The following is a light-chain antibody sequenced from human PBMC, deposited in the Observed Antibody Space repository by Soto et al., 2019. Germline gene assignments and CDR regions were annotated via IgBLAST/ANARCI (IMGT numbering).Light chain of an antibody. Sequence: QSALTQPASVSGSPGQSITISCTGTSSDVGAYIYVSWYQQHPGKAPKLMIYEVSNRPSGVSNRFSGSKSGNTASLTISGLQGEDEADYYCSSYTSSSIFVFGTGTKVTVL. CDR2: EVS. V-gene: IGLV2-14*01. CDR3: SSYTSSSIFV. CDR1: SSDVGAYIY. J-gene: IGLJ1*01.